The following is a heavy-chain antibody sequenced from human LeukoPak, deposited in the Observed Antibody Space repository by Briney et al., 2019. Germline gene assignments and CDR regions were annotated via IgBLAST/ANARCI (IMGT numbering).Heavy chain of an antibody. CDR2: ISTSGSTI. D-gene: IGHD3-10*01. V-gene: IGHV3-48*02. CDR1: GFTFSNYN. J-gene: IGHJ4*02. Sequence: GGSLRLSCAASGFTFSNYNMNWVRQAPGKGLEWVSYISTSGSTIYYADSVKGRFTISRDNAENSLYLQMNSLRDEDTAVYYCARDLITMVQGEADYWGQGTLVTVSS. CDR3: ARDLITMVQGEADY.